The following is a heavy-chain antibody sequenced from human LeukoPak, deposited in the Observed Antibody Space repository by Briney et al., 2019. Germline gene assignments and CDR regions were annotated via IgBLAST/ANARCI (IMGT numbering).Heavy chain of an antibody. CDR2: INHSGST. V-gene: IGHV4-34*01. D-gene: IGHD3-16*01. Sequence: SETLSLTCAVYGGSFSGYYWSWIRQPPGKGLEWIGEINHSGSTNYNPSLKSRVTISVDTSKNQFSLKLSSVTAADTAVYYCARGLRSWGEYNWFDPWGQGTLVTVSS. CDR1: GGSFSGYY. CDR3: ARGLRSWGEYNWFDP. J-gene: IGHJ5*02.